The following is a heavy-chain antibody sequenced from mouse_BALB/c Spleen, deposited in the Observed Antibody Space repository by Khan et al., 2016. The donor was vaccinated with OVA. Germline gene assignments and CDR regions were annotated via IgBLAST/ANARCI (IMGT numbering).Heavy chain of an antibody. Sequence: QVQLKQSGPGLVAPSQSLSITCTVSGFSLTSYGVHWVRQPPGKGLEWLVVIWSDGSTNYNSVLKSRMSISKDNSKSQVFLKMNSLQKDDTAIYYCARWFYGYSSRYAIDYWGQGTSVTVSA. CDR2: IWSDGST. CDR1: GFSLTSYG. CDR3: ARWFYGYSSRYAIDY. V-gene: IGHV2-6*02. J-gene: IGHJ4*01. D-gene: IGHD2-2*01.